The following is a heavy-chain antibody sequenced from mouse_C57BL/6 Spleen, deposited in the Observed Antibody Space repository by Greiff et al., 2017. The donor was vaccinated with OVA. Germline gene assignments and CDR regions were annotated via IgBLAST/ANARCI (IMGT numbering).Heavy chain of an antibody. CDR2: IYPGSGST. CDR3: ARITTVVVDY. Sequence: VQLQPPGAELVKPGASVTMSCKASGYTFTSYWITWVKQRPGQGLEWIGDIYPGSGSTNYNEKFKSKATLTVDTSSSTAYMQLSSLTSEDSAVYYCARITTVVVDYWGQGTTLTVSS. CDR1: GYTFTSYW. D-gene: IGHD1-1*01. J-gene: IGHJ2*01. V-gene: IGHV1-55*01.